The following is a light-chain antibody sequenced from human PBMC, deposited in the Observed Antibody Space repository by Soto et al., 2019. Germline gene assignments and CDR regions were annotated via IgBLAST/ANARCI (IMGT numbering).Light chain of an antibody. CDR2: GAS. J-gene: IGKJ3*01. CDR3: QQSNNYFT. V-gene: IGKV1-9*01. CDR1: QGLNTN. Sequence: IQLTQSPSSLSASVGDRVTITCRASQGLNTNLAWYQQKPRKAPNLLIYGASTLQKGVPSRFSGNGSGTVFTLTISSLQPEDLATYYCQQSNNYFTFGPGTKVDIK.